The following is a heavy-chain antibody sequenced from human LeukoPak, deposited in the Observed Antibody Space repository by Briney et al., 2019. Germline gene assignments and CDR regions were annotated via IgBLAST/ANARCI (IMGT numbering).Heavy chain of an antibody. D-gene: IGHD2-21*01. CDR1: GITLSNYG. CDR3: AKRGVVIRVILVGFHKEAYYFDS. J-gene: IGHJ4*02. Sequence: GGSLRLSCAVSGITLSNYGMSWVRQAPGKGLEWVAGISDSAGGPNYADSVKGRFTISTDNPKNTLYLQMNSLRAEDTSVYFCAKRGVVIRVILVGFHKEAYYFDSWGQGALVTVSS. V-gene: IGHV3-23*01. CDR2: ISDSAGGP.